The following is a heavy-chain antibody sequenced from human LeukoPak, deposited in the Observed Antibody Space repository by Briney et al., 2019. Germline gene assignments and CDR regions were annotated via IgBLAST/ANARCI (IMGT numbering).Heavy chain of an antibody. D-gene: IGHD3-10*01. CDR1: GGSISSSNW. CDR2: IYHSGST. V-gene: IGHV4-4*02. J-gene: IGHJ4*02. Sequence: SGTLSLTCAVSGGSISSSNWWSWVRQPPGKGLEWIGEIYHSGSTNYNPSLKSRVTISVDTSKNQFSLKLSSVTAADTAVYYCARQSTDYYGSGSYYNTLPFQQTRFDYWGQGTLVTVSS. CDR3: ARQSTDYYGSGSYYNTLPFQQTRFDY.